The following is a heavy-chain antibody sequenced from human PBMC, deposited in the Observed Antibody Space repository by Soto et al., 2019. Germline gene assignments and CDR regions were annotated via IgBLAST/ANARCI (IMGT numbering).Heavy chain of an antibody. CDR1: GFSFSDSY. D-gene: IGHD1-1*01. CDR2: ISSSGSAI. Sequence: QVQLVESGGGLVKPGGSLRLSCAASGFSFSDSYMSWIRQAPGKGLEWISYISSSGSAIYYADSVRGRLTISRDNAKNSLSLQMSSLRAEDTAVYYCARMFSRYDPLYYFDYWGQGTLVTVSS. J-gene: IGHJ4*02. CDR3: ARMFSRYDPLYYFDY. V-gene: IGHV3-11*01.